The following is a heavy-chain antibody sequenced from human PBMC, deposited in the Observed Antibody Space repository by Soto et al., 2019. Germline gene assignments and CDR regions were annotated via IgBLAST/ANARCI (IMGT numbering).Heavy chain of an antibody. V-gene: IGHV4-59*01. CDR3: ALRSMAVVPEY. CDR1: GDSISSYY. CDR2: LYYGRSA. Sequence: QVQLQESGPGLVKPSETLSLTCAVSGDSISSYYCMWIRQPPGKGLESIGYLYYGRSANYNPSLMSRVSLSADTSTNQCSLTLRSMTAADTAVYYCALRSMAVVPEYWGQGTLVTVSS. J-gene: IGHJ4*02. D-gene: IGHD3-22*01.